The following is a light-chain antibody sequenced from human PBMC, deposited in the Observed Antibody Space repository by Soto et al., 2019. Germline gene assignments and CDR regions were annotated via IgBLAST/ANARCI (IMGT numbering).Light chain of an antibody. V-gene: IGKV3-20*01. Sequence: ELVLTQSPGTLSLSPGERATLSCKASQSVSRSFLAWYQQKRGQGPRLLIYGASSRATGIPDRFSGSGSGTDFTLTISRLEPEDFAVYYCHQYGSSPWTFGQGTKVEIK. CDR3: HQYGSSPWT. CDR1: QSVSRSF. CDR2: GAS. J-gene: IGKJ1*01.